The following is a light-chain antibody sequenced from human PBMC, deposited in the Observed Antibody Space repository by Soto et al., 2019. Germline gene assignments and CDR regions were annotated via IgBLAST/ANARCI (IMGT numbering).Light chain of an antibody. CDR2: EVT. V-gene: IGLV2-8*01. Sequence: SALTQPPSSSGSHRQSVTISCTGTSRDVGAYNYVSWYQQYPGKAPKLMIYEVTKRPSWVPDLLSGSKSGNTAALTVSGLQAEYEADYYGTSYVGNDIWVFGGGTKVTVL. CDR1: SRDVGAYNY. J-gene: IGLJ3*02. CDR3: TSYVGNDIWV.